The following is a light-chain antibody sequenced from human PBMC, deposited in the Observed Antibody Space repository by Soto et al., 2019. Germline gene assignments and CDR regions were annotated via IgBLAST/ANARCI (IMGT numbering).Light chain of an antibody. J-gene: IGKJ5*01. CDR1: RSVGSN. CDR2: RAP. V-gene: IGKV3-20*01. Sequence: EIVLTQSPGTLSLSPWEIATLSFMASRSVGSNLAWYQKKPGQAPRLIIYRAPSRATGIPDRFSGSGSGTDFTLTISRLEPDDFAVYYCQQHGTSPITFGQGTRLEIK. CDR3: QQHGTSPIT.